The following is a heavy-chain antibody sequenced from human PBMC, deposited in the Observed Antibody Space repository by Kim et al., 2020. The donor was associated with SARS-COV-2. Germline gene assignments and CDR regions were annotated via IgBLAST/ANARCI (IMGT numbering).Heavy chain of an antibody. J-gene: IGHJ4*02. V-gene: IGHV3-30*04. CDR2: ISYDGSNK. D-gene: IGHD6-19*01. Sequence: GGSLRLSCAASGFTFSSYAMHWVRQAPGKGLEWVAVISYDGSNKYYADSVKGRFTISRDNSKNTLYLQMNSLRAEDTAVYYCASIAVADVDYWGQGTLVT. CDR3: ASIAVADVDY. CDR1: GFTFSSYA.